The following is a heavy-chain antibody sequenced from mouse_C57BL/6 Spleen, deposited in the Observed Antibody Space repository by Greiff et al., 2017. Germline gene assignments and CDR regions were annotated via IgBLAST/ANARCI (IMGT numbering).Heavy chain of an antibody. CDR3: ARYSPGSSSFAY. D-gene: IGHD1-1*01. V-gene: IGHV1-26*01. CDR1: GYTFTDYY. CDR2: INPNNGGT. J-gene: IGHJ3*01. Sequence: VQLQQSGPELVKPGASVKISCKASGYTFTDYYMNWVKQSHGKSLEWIGDINPNNGGTSYNQKFKGKATLTVDKSSSTAYMELRSLTSEDSAVYYCARYSPGSSSFAYWGQGTLVTVSA.